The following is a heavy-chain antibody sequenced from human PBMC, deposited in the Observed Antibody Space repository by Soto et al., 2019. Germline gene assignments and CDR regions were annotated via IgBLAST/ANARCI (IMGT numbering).Heavy chain of an antibody. CDR3: ARAFAYIIDY. CDR1: GYTFRTYG. D-gene: IGHD4-4*01. CDR2: INGHSGNT. J-gene: IGHJ4*02. Sequence: QVQLVQSGAEVKKPGDSVKVSCKASGYTFRTYGISWVRQAPGQGLEWMGWINGHSGNTNYAQKFPGRITVATSTSTSPAFLELRGLGFCDTVVYFWARAFAYIIDYWGQGTLVTVSS. V-gene: IGHV1-18*01.